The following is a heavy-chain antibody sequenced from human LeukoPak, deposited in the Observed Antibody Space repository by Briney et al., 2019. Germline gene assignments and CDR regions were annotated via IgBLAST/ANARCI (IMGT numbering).Heavy chain of an antibody. D-gene: IGHD2-2*01. Sequence: ASVKVSCKASGYTFTSYYMHWVRQAPGQGLEWMGIINPSGGSTSYAQKFQGRVTMTRDTSMSTVYMELSSLRSEDTAVYYCARDGRVVPAARAASDYWGQGTLVTVSS. J-gene: IGHJ4*02. CDR1: GYTFTSYY. V-gene: IGHV1-46*01. CDR2: INPSGGST. CDR3: ARDGRVVPAARAASDY.